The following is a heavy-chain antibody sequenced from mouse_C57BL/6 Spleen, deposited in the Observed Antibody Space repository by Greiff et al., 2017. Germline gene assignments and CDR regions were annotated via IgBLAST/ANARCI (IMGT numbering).Heavy chain of an antibody. D-gene: IGHD1-1*02. CDR1: GYTFTSYW. J-gene: IGHJ1*03. Sequence: VQLQQPGAELVKPGASVKMSCKASGYTFTSYWITWVKQRPGQGLEWIGDIYPGSGSTNYNEKFKSKATLTVDTSSSTAYMQLSSLTSEDSAVYYCARGGPYGLYWYFDVWGTGTTVTVSS. CDR2: IYPGSGST. V-gene: IGHV1-55*01. CDR3: ARGGPYGLYWYFDV.